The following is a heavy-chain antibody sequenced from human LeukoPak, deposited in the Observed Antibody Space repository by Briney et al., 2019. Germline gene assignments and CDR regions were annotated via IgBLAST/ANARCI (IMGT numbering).Heavy chain of an antibody. CDR1: EFSVGSNY. D-gene: IGHD1/OR15-1a*01. J-gene: IGHJ4*02. CDR3: AKTVIYWNRCFDY. CDR2: ISGSGGST. V-gene: IGHV3-23*01. Sequence: GGSLRLSCAASEFSVGSNYMTWVRQAPGKGLEWVSAISGSGGSTYYADSVKGRFTISRDNSKNTLYLQMNSLRAEDTAVYYCAKTVIYWNRCFDYWGQGTLVTVSS.